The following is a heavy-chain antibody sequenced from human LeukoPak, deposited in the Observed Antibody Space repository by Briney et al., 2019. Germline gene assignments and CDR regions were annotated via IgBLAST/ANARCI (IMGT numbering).Heavy chain of an antibody. J-gene: IGHJ4*02. Sequence: ETLSLTCAVYGGSFSGYYWSWIRQSPGKGLEWVSVIGYSGGDIQYADSVKGRFTISRDNSKNTLYLQMNSLRVEDTAVYYCAKYAPPTTVVTRFFDYWGQGTLVTVSS. D-gene: IGHD4-23*01. CDR3: AKYAPPTTVVTRFFDY. V-gene: IGHV3-23*01. CDR1: GGSFSGYY. CDR2: IGYSGGDI.